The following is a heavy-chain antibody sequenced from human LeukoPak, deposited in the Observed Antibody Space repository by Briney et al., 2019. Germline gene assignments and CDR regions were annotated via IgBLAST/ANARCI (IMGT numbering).Heavy chain of an antibody. J-gene: IGHJ6*03. CDR3: ARVGDSSSWYYYYYYYMDV. CDR1: GYTFTSYD. V-gene: IGHV1-8*01. CDR2: MNPNSGNT. D-gene: IGHD6-13*01. Sequence: ASVKVSCKASGYTFTSYDINWVRQATGQGLEWMGWMNPNSGNTGYAQKFQGRVTMTRNTSISTAYMELSSLRSEDTAVYYCARVGDSSSWYYYYYYYMDVWGKGTTVTVSS.